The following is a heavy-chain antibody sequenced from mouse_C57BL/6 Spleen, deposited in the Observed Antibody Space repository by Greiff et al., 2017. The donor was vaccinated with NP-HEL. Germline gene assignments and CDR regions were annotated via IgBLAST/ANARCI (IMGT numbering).Heavy chain of an antibody. Sequence: EVQGVESGGGLVKPGGSLKLSCAASGFTFSDYGMHWVRQAPEKGLEWVAYISSGSSTIYYADTVKGRFTISRDNAKNTLFLQMTSVESEDADMYYCARTGGYGWGAYWGQGTLVTVSA. V-gene: IGHV5-17*01. D-gene: IGHD2-2*01. J-gene: IGHJ3*01. CDR3: ARTGGYGWGAY. CDR2: ISSGSSTI. CDR1: GFTFSDYG.